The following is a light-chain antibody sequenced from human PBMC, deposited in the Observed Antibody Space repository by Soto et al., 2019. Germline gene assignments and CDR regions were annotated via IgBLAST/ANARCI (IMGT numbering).Light chain of an antibody. Sequence: QSALTQPASVSGSPGQSITISCTGTSSDVGNYNLVSWYQQHPGKAPKLIIYEVSERPSGVSNRFSGSKSGNTASLTISGLQAEDEADYYCCSYAGTNIVFGGGTKVTVL. CDR1: SSDVGNYNL. CDR2: EVS. J-gene: IGLJ3*02. CDR3: CSYAGTNIV. V-gene: IGLV2-23*02.